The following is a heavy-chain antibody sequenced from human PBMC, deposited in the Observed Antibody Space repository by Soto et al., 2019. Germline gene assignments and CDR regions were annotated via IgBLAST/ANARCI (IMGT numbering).Heavy chain of an antibody. D-gene: IGHD1-26*01. J-gene: IGHJ4*02. CDR2: INPNSGGT. Sequence: ASVKVSCKASGYTFTGYYMHWVRQAPGQGLEWMGWINPNSGGTNYAQKFQGWVTMTRDTSISTAYMELSRLRSDDTAVYYCAREVVGATTYPFDYWGQGTLVTVSS. V-gene: IGHV1-2*04. CDR3: AREVVGATTYPFDY. CDR1: GYTFTGYY.